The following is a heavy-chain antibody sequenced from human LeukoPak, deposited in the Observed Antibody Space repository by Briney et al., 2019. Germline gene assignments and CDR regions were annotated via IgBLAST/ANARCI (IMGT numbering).Heavy chain of an antibody. J-gene: IGHJ4*02. D-gene: IGHD1-26*01. CDR2: ISDSGGNT. CDR3: ASALRIYYYFDY. Sequence: PGGSLRLSCAASGFTFSSYALSWVRQAPGKGLEWVSAISDSGGNTYYADSVKGRFTISRDNSKNTLYLQMHSLRAEDTAVYYCASALRIYYYFDYWGQGTLVTVSS. CDR1: GFTFSSYA. V-gene: IGHV3-23*01.